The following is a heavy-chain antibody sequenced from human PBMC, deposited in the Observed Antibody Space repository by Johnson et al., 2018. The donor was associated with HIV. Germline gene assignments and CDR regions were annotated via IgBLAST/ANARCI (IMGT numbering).Heavy chain of an antibody. J-gene: IGHJ3*02. V-gene: IGHV3-66*01. Sequence: VQLVESGGDLVKPGGSLRLSCAASGFIFSDYYRTWVRQAPGKGLEWVSIMYSGGNTYYADSVKGRSTITRDNSKHSLFLQMNSLRAGDTAVYYCARGKGAAAAEAVDIWGQGTMVTVSS. CDR1: GFIFSDYY. CDR2: MYSGGNT. D-gene: IGHD6-13*01. CDR3: ARGKGAAAAEAVDI.